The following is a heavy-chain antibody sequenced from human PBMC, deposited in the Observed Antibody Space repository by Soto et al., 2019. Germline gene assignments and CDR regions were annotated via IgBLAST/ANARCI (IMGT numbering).Heavy chain of an antibody. CDR1: GFSFSSYA. Sequence: GGSLRLSCAASGFSFSSYAMHWVRQAPGKGLEWVAVISYDGSNKYYADSVKGRFTISRDDSKNTLYLQMNSLRAEDTALFYCARGPYYYDSSGYYSYSDYWGQGTLVTVSS. V-gene: IGHV3-30-3*01. CDR3: ARGPYYYDSSGYYSYSDY. D-gene: IGHD3-22*01. CDR2: ISYDGSNK. J-gene: IGHJ4*02.